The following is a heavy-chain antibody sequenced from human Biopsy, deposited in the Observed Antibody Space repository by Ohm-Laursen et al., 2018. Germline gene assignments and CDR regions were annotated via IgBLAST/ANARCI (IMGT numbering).Heavy chain of an antibody. J-gene: IGHJ6*02. D-gene: IGHD5-12*01. CDR1: GYSVTNDYY. CDR3: ARVAGGYAYYYGMDV. V-gene: IGHV4-38-2*01. CDR2: IYYDGIT. Sequence: SDTLSLTCAVSGYSVTNDYYWGWIRQPPGKGLEWIGNIYYDGITYYNPTLKSRVPISVDTSKNQFPLRLSSVTAADTAVYYFARVAGGYAYYYGMDVWGQGTTVIVSS.